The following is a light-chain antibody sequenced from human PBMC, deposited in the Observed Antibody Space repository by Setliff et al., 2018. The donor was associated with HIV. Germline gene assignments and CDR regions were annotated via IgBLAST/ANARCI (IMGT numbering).Light chain of an antibody. CDR1: SNDIASSDY. CDR3: SSSTTDTSDV. V-gene: IGLV2-14*03. Sequence: QSVLTQPASVSGSPGQSITISCTGTSNDIASSDYVSWYPQHLGKAPKLIIYHVSHRPSGVSHRFSAFNSGHTASLTISGLQADDEADYYCSSSTTDTSDVFGTGTKVTVL. J-gene: IGLJ1*01. CDR2: HVS.